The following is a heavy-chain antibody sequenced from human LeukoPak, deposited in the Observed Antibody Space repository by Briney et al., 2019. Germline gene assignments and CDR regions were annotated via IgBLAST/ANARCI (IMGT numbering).Heavy chain of an antibody. Sequence: ASVKVSCKASGYTFTSYGISWVRQAPGQGLEWMGWISAYNGNTHYAQKLQGRVTMTTDTSTSTVHMELRSLRSDDTAVYYCARDGHRMYYYGSSGYRFDYWGQGTLVTVSS. CDR1: GYTFTSYG. CDR3: ARDGHRMYYYGSSGYRFDY. CDR2: ISAYNGNT. V-gene: IGHV1-18*01. J-gene: IGHJ4*02. D-gene: IGHD3-22*01.